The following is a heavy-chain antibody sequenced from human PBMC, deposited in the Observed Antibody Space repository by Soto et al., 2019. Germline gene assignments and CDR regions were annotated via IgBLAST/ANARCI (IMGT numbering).Heavy chain of an antibody. CDR3: VRSRQMESGNDYGLDV. V-gene: IGHV4-30-4*01. J-gene: IGHJ6*01. D-gene: IGHD1-1*01. CDR2: YHSGGST. Sequence: QVQLQESGSGLVKPSQSLSLTCTVSGVSLNTADTWWSWIRQSPGKGLEFIGYYHSGGSTYYDASFRRRVIISADTSNSQFSLKLSSVTVPDTAVYFCVRSRQMESGNDYGLDVWGQGTRVTVSS. CDR1: GVSLNTADTW.